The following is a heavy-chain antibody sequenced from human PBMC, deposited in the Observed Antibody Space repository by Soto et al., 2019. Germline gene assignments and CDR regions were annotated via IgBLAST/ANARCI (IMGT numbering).Heavy chain of an antibody. V-gene: IGHV4-59*01. CDR2: IYYSGST. CDR3: ARVVVNGYYFDY. CDR1: GGSISSYY. D-gene: IGHD1-1*01. J-gene: IGHJ4*02. Sequence: SETLSLTCTVSGGSISSYYWSWIRQPPGKGLEWIGYIYYSGSTNYNPSLKSRVTISVDTSKNQFSLKLSSVTAADTAVYYCARVVVNGYYFDYWGQGTLVTVSS.